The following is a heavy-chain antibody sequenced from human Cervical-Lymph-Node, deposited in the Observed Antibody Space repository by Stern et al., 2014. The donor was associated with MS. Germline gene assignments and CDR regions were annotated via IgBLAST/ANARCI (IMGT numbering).Heavy chain of an antibody. CDR3: ARERSIHYPAFAP. CDR2: IVPMFAKA. V-gene: IGHV1-69*01. Sequence: VQLEESAAEVKKPGSSVRVSCKASGGSFKSYAFNRLRQVPGQGLEWMGDIVPMFAKANYAQKFQGRVTVTADEATNTVYMELSFLTSEDTAVYYCARERSIHYPAFAPWGQGTLVTVSS. D-gene: IGHD3-10*01. CDR1: GGSFKSYA. J-gene: IGHJ5*02.